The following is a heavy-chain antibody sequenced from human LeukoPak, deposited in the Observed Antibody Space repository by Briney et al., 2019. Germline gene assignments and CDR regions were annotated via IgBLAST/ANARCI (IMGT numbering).Heavy chain of an antibody. Sequence: PGGSLRLSCVASGFTFSNYAMNWVRQAPGKGLEWVSGISGSGSSTAYADSVKGRFTISRDNSKNTLYLQMNSLRAEDTAVYYCAKVSPGYYLVDYWGQGTLVTVSS. D-gene: IGHD3-9*01. CDR1: GFTFSNYA. CDR3: AKVSPGYYLVDY. V-gene: IGHV3-23*01. CDR2: ISGSGSST. J-gene: IGHJ4*02.